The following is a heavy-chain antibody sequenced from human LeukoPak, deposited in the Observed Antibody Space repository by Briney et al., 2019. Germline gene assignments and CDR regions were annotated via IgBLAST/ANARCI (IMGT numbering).Heavy chain of an antibody. D-gene: IGHD7-27*01. CDR1: GGSVSPYA. CDR2: IIPILGIA. CDR3: ARERSENWGSLTYAYDI. Sequence: SGGVSCKAAGGSVSPYAVSSVAEAAGLGGEGWGRIIPILGIAKYAQKFQGRVTITADKTTRTAYMELSSLRSEDTAVYYCARERSENWGSLTYAYDIWGQGTMVTVSS. J-gene: IGHJ3*02. V-gene: IGHV1-69*04.